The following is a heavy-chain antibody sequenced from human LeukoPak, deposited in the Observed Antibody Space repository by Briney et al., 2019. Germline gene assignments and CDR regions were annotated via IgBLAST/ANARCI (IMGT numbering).Heavy chain of an antibody. V-gene: IGHV4-59*01. CDR2: IYYSGST. D-gene: IGHD4-17*01. Sequence: PSETLSLTCTVSGGSISSYYWSWIRQPPGKGLEWIGYIYYSGSTNYNPSLKSRVTISVDTSKNQFSLKLSSVTAADTAVYYCARVMRYGDYSRWFDPWRQETLVTV. CDR3: ARVMRYGDYSRWFDP. J-gene: IGHJ5*02. CDR1: GGSISSYY.